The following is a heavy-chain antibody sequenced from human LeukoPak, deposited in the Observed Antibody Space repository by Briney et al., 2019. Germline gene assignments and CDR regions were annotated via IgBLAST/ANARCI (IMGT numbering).Heavy chain of an antibody. D-gene: IGHD5-18*01. CDR1: GGSFSGYY. CDR3: ARSRGYSYGYYGY. V-gene: IGHV4-59*01. J-gene: IGHJ4*02. CDR2: IYYSGST. Sequence: PSETLSLTCAVYGGSFSGYYWSWIRQPPGKGLEWIGYIYYSGSTNCNPSLKSRVTISVDTSKNQFSLKLSSVTAADTAVYYCARSRGYSYGYYGYWGQGTLVTVSS.